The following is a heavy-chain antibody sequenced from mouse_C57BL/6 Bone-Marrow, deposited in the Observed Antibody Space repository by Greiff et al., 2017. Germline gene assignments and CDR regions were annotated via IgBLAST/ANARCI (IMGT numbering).Heavy chain of an antibody. J-gene: IGHJ3*01. CDR3: DRDYGNYLFAY. CDR1: GFAFSSSW. D-gene: IGHD2-1*01. V-gene: IGHV1-82*01. CDR2: IYPGDGDT. Sequence: VQLQQSGPELVKPGASVKISCTASGFAFSSSWMNWVKQRPGKGLEWIGWIYPGDGDTKYKGKFQGNTTLTADKSSSTAYMQLSSLTSEDSAVYFCDRDYGNYLFAYWGQGTLVTVSA.